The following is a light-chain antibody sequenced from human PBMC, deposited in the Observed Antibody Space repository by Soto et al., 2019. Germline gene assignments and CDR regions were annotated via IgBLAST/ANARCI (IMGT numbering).Light chain of an antibody. CDR1: QSVSSSY. V-gene: IGKV3-20*01. CDR2: GAY. J-gene: IGKJ4*01. Sequence: EVVLTQSPGTLSLSPGERATLSCRASQSVSSSYLAWYQQKPGQAPRLLIYGAYSRATGIQDRFSGSGSGTDFTLTIRRLGPEDFAVYYCKQYGSSLLTFGGGTKVDIK. CDR3: KQYGSSLLT.